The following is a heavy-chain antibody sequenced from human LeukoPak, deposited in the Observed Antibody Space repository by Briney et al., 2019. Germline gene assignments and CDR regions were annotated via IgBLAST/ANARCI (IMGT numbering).Heavy chain of an antibody. CDR2: RYHSGST. V-gene: IGHV4-38-2*02. J-gene: IGHJ4*02. D-gene: IGHD2-2*01. CDR1: GYSITSGYF. CDR3: ARVGTAVCTSTKCPGFVGN. Sequence: SETLSLTCTVSGYSITSGYFWGWIRQPPGKGLEWIGSRYHSGSTYCNPSLESRVTISVDTSKNQFSLRLSSVTVADTAVYYCARVGTAVCTSTKCPGFVGNWGQGTLVTVSS.